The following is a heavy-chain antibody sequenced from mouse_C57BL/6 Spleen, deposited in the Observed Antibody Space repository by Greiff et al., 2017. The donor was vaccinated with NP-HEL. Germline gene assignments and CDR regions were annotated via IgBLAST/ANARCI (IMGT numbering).Heavy chain of an antibody. V-gene: IGHV1-52*01. CDR3: ARSGGNAWFAY. Sequence: QVQLQQPGAELVRPGSSVKLSCKASGYTFTSYWMHWVTQRPIQGLEWIGNIDPTDRETHYYQKFKDKATLTVDKSSSTAYMQLSSLTSEDSAVYYCARSGGNAWFAYWGQGTLVTVSA. CDR2: IDPTDRET. CDR1: GYTFTSYW. J-gene: IGHJ3*01. D-gene: IGHD2-1*01.